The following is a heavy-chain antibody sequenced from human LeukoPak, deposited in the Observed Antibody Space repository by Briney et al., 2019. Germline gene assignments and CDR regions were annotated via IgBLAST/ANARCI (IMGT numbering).Heavy chain of an antibody. CDR1: GYSFTSNY. CDR3: ARDQEAFDY. CDR2: IYPRDGST. J-gene: IGHJ4*02. V-gene: IGHV1-46*01. Sequence: GASVKVSCKASGYSFTSNYIHWVRQAPGQGLEWMGMIYPRDGSTSYAQKFQGRVTVTRDTSTRTVHMELSGLRSDDTAVYYCARDQEAFDYWGQGTLVTVSS.